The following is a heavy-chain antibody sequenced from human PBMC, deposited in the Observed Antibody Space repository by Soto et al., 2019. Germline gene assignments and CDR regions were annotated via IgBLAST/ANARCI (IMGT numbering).Heavy chain of an antibody. CDR3: ARSRPDNSYFDD. CDR2: IKTDGSST. V-gene: IGHV3-74*01. D-gene: IGHD1-20*01. Sequence: EVQLVESGGGLVQPGGSLRLSCAASGFTFSSFWMHWVRQAPGKGLVWVSRIKTDGSSTSYADSVKGRFTISRDNAKNTLYLQINSVRVEDTAVYYCARSRPDNSYFDDWGQGTLVTVSS. CDR1: GFTFSSFW. J-gene: IGHJ4*02.